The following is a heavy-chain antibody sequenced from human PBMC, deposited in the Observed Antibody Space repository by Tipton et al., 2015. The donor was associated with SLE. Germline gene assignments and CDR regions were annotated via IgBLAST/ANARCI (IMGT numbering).Heavy chain of an antibody. CDR1: GFTFSNYG. Sequence: GSLRLSCAASGFTFSNYGMHWVRQAPGKGLEWVSSISSSTRYIYYADSVKGRFTLSRDNAKNSLYLQMNSLRAEDTAIYYCAREGRYLEWSEPHVWGQGTLVAVSS. CDR2: ISSSTRYI. V-gene: IGHV3-21*04. CDR3: AREGRYLEWSEPHV. J-gene: IGHJ4*02. D-gene: IGHD3-3*01.